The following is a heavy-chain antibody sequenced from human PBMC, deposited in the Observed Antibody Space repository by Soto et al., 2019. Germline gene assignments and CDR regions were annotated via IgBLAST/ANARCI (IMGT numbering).Heavy chain of an antibody. Sequence: GSLRLLCGNSGLTLSDDWMSWVRQARGKGLEWVGRIKSKTDGGTTDYAAPVKGRFTISRDDSENTLYLQRNSLKTEDTAVYYCTKEEGSYDSSGYYYGDWGHGTLANVSS. CDR3: TKEEGSYDSSGYYYGD. V-gene: IGHV3-15*01. J-gene: IGHJ1*01. CDR1: GLTLSDDW. D-gene: IGHD3-22*01. CDR2: IKSKTDGGTT.